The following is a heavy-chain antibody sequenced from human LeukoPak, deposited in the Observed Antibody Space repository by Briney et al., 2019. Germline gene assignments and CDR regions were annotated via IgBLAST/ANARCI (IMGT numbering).Heavy chain of an antibody. CDR3: ARVGAAVAAHTYYYYYMDV. J-gene: IGHJ6*03. CDR2: IYYSGST. CDR1: GGSISSYY. D-gene: IGHD6-19*01. Sequence: PSETLSLTCTVSGGSISSYYWSWIRQPPGKGLEWIGYIYYSGSTNYNPSLKSRVTISVDTSKNQFSLKLSSVTAADTAVYYCARVGAAVAAHTYYYYYMDVWGKGTTVTVSS. V-gene: IGHV4-59*12.